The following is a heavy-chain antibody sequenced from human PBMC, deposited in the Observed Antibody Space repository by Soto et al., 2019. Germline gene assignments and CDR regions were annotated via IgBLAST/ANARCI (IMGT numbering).Heavy chain of an antibody. D-gene: IGHD2-2*01. V-gene: IGHV1-18*01. Sequence: QVQLVQSGAEVKKPGASVKVSCKASGYTFTSYGISWVRQAPGQGLEWMGWISAYNGNTNYAQKLQGRVTMTTDTATSTAYMELRSLRSDDTAVYYCARATLRCISPSCYAGPMDVWGQGTTVTVSS. CDR2: ISAYNGNT. J-gene: IGHJ6*02. CDR3: ARATLRCISPSCYAGPMDV. CDR1: GYTFTSYG.